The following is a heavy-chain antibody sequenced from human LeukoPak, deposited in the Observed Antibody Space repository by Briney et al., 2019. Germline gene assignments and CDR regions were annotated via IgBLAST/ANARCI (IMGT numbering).Heavy chain of an antibody. J-gene: IGHJ4*02. V-gene: IGHV1-18*01. D-gene: IGHD3-10*01. CDR3: ARGDGSGSYFHPFDY. CDR1: GYTFTSYG. CDR2: ISAYNGNT. Sequence: ASVKVSCKASGYTFTSYGISWVRQAPGQGLEWMGWISAYNGNTNYAQKLQGRVTMTTDTSTSTAYMELSSLRSEDTAVYYCARGDGSGSYFHPFDYWGQGTLVTVSS.